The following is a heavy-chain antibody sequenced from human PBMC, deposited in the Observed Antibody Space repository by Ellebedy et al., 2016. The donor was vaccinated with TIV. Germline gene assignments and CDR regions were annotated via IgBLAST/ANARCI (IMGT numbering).Heavy chain of an antibody. Sequence: MPSETLSLTCTVSGGSISGFYWSWIRQSPGKGLQWIGYIYNIGNIKSNPSLKSRVTMSLDASKNQISLNMNSPTAADTAVYYCARGHIEEEIAPAPNFYYGLDVWGQGTTVTVSS. V-gene: IGHV4-59*01. D-gene: IGHD5-24*01. J-gene: IGHJ6*02. CDR3: ARGHIEEEIAPAPNFYYGLDV. CDR1: GGSISGFY. CDR2: IYNIGNI.